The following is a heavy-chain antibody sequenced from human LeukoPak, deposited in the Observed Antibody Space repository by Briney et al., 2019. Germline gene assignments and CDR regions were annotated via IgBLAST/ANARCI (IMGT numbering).Heavy chain of an antibody. V-gene: IGHV4-61*02. J-gene: IGHJ4*02. CDR2: IYTSGST. D-gene: IGHD6-13*01. CDR3: ARADSSSWYRGYYFDY. Sequence: PSETLSLTCTVSGGSINSGSYYWSWIRQPAGKGLEWIGRIYTSGSTNYNPSLKSRVTISVDTSKNQFSLKLSSVTAADTAVYYCARADSSSWYRGYYFDYWGQGTLVTVSS. CDR1: GGSINSGSYY.